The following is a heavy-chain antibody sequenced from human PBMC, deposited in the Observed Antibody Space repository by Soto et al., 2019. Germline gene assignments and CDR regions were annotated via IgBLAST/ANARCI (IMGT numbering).Heavy chain of an antibody. CDR3: ARDEHSSGWCPNFDY. CDR1: GGSISSYY. D-gene: IGHD6-19*01. CDR2: IYYSGST. Sequence: SETLSLTCTVSGGSISSYYWSWIRQPPGKGLEWIGYIYYSGSTNYNPSLKSRVTISVDTSKNQFSLKLSSVTAADTAVYYCARDEHSSGWCPNFDYWGQGTLVTVSS. V-gene: IGHV4-59*01. J-gene: IGHJ4*02.